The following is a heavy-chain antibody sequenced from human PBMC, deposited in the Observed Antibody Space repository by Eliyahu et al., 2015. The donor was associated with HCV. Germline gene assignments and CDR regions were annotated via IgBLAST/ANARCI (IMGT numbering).Heavy chain of an antibody. CDR2: IYYSGRT. CDR1: GGSISDYY. CDR3: ARGGGRSYYGMDV. Sequence: LVKPSETLSLTCTVSGGSISDYYWSWIRQSPGKGLEWIGYIYYSGRTNYNPSLKGRLTISVDTSKNQFSLKLSSVTAADTAIYYCARGGGRSYYGMDVWGQGTTVTVSS. J-gene: IGHJ6*02. V-gene: IGHV4-59*01.